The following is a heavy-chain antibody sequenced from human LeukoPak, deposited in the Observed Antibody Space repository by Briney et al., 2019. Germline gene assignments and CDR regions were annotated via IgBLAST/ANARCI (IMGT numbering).Heavy chain of an antibody. D-gene: IGHD3-22*01. CDR3: ARYDSSGYWDY. V-gene: IGHV4-59*08. Sequence: SETLSLTCTVSGGSISSYYWSWIRQPPGKGLEWIGYISYSGSTNYNPSLKSRVTISLDTSKNQFSLKLSSVTAADTAVYYCARYDSSGYWDYWGQRTLVTVSS. J-gene: IGHJ4*02. CDR1: GGSISSYY. CDR2: ISYSGST.